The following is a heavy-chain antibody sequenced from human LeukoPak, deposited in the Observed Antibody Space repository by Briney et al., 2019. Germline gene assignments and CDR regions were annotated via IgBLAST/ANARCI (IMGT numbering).Heavy chain of an antibody. CDR1: GGTFSSYA. CDR3: ASGTAPYYYYYYMDV. D-gene: IGHD6-25*01. V-gene: IGHV1-69*05. J-gene: IGHJ6*03. CDR2: IIPIFGTA. Sequence: EASVKVSCKASGGTFSSYAISWVRQAPGQGLEWMGGIIPIFGTANYAQKFQGRVTITTDESTSTAYMELSSLRSEDTAVYYCASGTAPYYYYYYMDVWGKGTTVTVSS.